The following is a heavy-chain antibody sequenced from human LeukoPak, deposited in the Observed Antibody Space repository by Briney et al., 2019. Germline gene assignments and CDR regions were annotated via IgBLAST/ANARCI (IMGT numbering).Heavy chain of an antibody. CDR2: IYYSGST. CDR3: ARFCNGYCSSTSAESDY. D-gene: IGHD2-2*03. J-gene: IGHJ4*02. Sequence: SETLSLTCTVSGGSISSYYWSWIRQPPGKGLEWIGYIYYSGSTNYNPSLKSRVTISVDTSKNQFSLKLSSVTAADTAVYYCARFCNGYCSSTSAESDYWGQGTLVTVSS. CDR1: GGSISSYY. V-gene: IGHV4-59*01.